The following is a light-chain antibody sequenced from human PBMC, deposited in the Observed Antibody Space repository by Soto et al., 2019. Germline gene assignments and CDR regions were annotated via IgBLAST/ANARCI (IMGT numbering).Light chain of an antibody. CDR2: GAS. V-gene: IGKV3-15*01. CDR3: QQYNNWPRT. J-gene: IGKJ1*01. CDR1: ESISSSY. Sequence: VLTPSPGALSLSPGERATLSCRATESISSSYLAWYQQKPGQAPRLLIYGASTRATGIPARFSGSGSGTEFTLTISRLQSEDFAVYYCQQYNNWPRTFGQGTKVDI.